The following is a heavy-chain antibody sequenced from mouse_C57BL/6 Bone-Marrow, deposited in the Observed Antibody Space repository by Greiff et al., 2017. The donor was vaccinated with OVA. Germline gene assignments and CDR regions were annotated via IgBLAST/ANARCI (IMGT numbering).Heavy chain of an antibody. D-gene: IGHD1-1*01. V-gene: IGHV1-55*01. Sequence: QVQLQQSGAELVKPGASVKMSCKASGYTFTSYWITWVKQRPGQGLEWIGDIYPGSGRTNYNEKFKSQATLTVDTSSSTAYMQLSSLTSEDSAVYYCARSGITTVEGDFAMDYWGQGTSVTVSS. CDR2: IYPGSGRT. J-gene: IGHJ4*01. CDR1: GYTFTSYW. CDR3: ARSGITTVEGDFAMDY.